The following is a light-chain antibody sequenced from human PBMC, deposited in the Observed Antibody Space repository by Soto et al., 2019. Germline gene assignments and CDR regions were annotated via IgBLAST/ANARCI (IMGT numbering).Light chain of an antibody. V-gene: IGKV4-1*01. Sequence: DTVMTQSPDSLAVSLGERATINCKSSQSVLSSSNNKNYLAWYQQKPGQPPQLLIYWASTRESGVPDRFSGSGSGIDFTLSISSLQAEDVAVYYCQQYYTTPRTFGQGTKVEI. CDR3: QQYYTTPRT. J-gene: IGKJ1*01. CDR1: QSVLSSSNNKNY. CDR2: WAS.